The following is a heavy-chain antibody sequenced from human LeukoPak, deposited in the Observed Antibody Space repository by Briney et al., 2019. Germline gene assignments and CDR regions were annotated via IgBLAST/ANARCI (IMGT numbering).Heavy chain of an antibody. Sequence: SETLSLTCTVSGGSISSREHYWGWIRQPPGKGLEWIGSVYYSGNTYYNPSLKSRVSVSVDTSKNQFSLKLTSVTTTDTAVYYCARNRSPPEIVATMFDPWGQGTLVTVSS. CDR3: ARNRSPPEIVATMFDP. J-gene: IGHJ5*02. V-gene: IGHV4-39*01. CDR2: VYYSGNT. D-gene: IGHD5-12*01. CDR1: GGSISSREHY.